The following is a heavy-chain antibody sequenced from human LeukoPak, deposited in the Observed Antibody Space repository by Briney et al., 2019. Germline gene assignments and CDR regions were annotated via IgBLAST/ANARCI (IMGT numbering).Heavy chain of an antibody. CDR1: GGSLSSSSYY. CDR2: IYCSGSA. V-gene: IGHV4-39*07. Sequence: PSETVSLTCTVSGGSLSSSSYYWGWIRQPPGRGLEWVGSIYCSGSAYYNPSRKSRVTISVDTSKHQLSQKLSSVTAADTAEYHCARPTCGYSSGWYVLYFHHWGQGPLVPVSS. J-gene: IGHJ1*01. D-gene: IGHD6-19*01. CDR3: ARPTCGYSSGWYVLYFHH.